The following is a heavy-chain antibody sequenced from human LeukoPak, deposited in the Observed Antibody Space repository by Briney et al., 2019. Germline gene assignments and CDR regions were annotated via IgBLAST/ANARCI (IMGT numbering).Heavy chain of an antibody. V-gene: IGHV4-4*09. CDR2: IHMAGGT. CDR3: ATHLYGKGLEY. Sequence: PSETLSLTCTVSGGSIPSDHWGWIRQPPGRGLESVGYIHMAGGTDYSPSLRSRVTISVDMSKNQFSLNLRSVTAADTAIYYCATHLYGKGLEYWGQGILVTVSS. D-gene: IGHD2-2*02. CDR1: GGSIPSDH. J-gene: IGHJ4*02.